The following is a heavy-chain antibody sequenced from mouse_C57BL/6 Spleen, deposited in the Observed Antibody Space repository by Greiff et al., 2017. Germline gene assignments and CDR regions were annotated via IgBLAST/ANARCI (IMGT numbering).Heavy chain of an antibody. CDR1: GYTFTSYW. D-gene: IGHD1-1*01. CDR3: ARSRRGSRPYYAMDY. J-gene: IGHJ4*01. Sequence: QVQLQQPGAELVRPGSSVKLSCKASGYTFTSYWMDWVKQRPGQGLEWIGNIYPSDSETHYNQKFKDKATLTVDKSSSTAYMQLSSLTSEDSAVYYCARSRRGSRPYYAMDYWGQGTSVTVSS. V-gene: IGHV1-61*01. CDR2: IYPSDSET.